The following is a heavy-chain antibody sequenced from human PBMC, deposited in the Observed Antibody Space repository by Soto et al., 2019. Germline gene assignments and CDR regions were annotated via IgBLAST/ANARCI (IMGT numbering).Heavy chain of an antibody. CDR2: IMPVFATP. CDR1: GGTFSTSA. CDR3: ARDKDRQLLGGNYYYILGV. Sequence: QVQLMQSGAEVKKPGSSVKVSCKASGGTFSTSAISWVRQAPGEGLEWVGGIMPVFATPDYAQKFQGRVTMSADESTTTAYMERTSLTTDDTAVYYCARDKDRQLLGGNYYYILGVWGQGTAVSVSS. V-gene: IGHV1-69*12. J-gene: IGHJ6*02. D-gene: IGHD3-3*02.